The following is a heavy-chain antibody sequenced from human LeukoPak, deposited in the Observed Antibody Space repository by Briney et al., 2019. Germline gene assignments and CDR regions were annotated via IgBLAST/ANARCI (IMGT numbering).Heavy chain of an antibody. CDR1: GYIFSSYG. CDR3: ARVENSNKFYFYVMDV. Sequence: VKVSCKASGYIFSSYGINWVRQAHGQGLEWMGWISAYNGNTDHAQKFQGRVTMTIDTFTNTAYMELRSLRSDDTAEYFCARVENSNKFYFYVMDVWGQGTTVTVSS. V-gene: IGHV1-18*01. J-gene: IGHJ6*02. CDR2: ISAYNGNT. D-gene: IGHD6-6*01.